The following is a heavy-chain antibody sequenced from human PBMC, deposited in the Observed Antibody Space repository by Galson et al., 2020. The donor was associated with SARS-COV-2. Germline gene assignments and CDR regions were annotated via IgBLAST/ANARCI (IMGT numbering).Heavy chain of an antibody. V-gene: IGHV3-74*01. CDR2: INSDESST. CDR3: ASLSVTGPYYYGMDV. J-gene: IGHJ6*02. CDR1: GFTFSNYW. Sequence: GGSLRLSCVASGFTFSNYWMHWVRQAPGKGLVWVSRINSDESSTSYADSVKGRFTISRDNAKNTLSLQMNSLRAEDTAVYYCASLSVTGPYYYGMDVWGQGTTVTVSS. D-gene: IGHD6-19*01.